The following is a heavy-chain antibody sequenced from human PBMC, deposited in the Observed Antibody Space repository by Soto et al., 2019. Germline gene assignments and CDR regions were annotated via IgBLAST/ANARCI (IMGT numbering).Heavy chain of an antibody. CDR2: IYYSGST. D-gene: IGHD6-6*01. CDR1: AGSFSGHY. CDR3: AREVIAARRRDFDY. Sequence: PSETLSLTCAAYAGSFSGHYWTWIRQPPGKGLEWIGYIYYSGSTNYNPSLKSRVTISVDTSKNQFSLKLSSVTAADTAVYYCAREVIAARRRDFDYWGQGTLVTVSS. V-gene: IGHV4-34*09. J-gene: IGHJ4*02.